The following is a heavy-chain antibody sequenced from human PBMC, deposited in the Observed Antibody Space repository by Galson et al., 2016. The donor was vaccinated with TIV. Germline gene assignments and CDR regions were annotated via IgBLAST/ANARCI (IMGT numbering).Heavy chain of an antibody. V-gene: IGHV4-28*01. J-gene: IGHJ3*02. CDR3: VRKANSGGYVFVI. CDR1: GYSIIENNW. Sequence: ETLSLTCAVSGYSIIENNWWGWIRQSPGKGLQWIGYIHHNGGTYYTSSLKSRLSMSVDTSKNQFSLQLTSVTTIDTAVSYCVRKANSGGYVFVIWGQGTMVTVSS. D-gene: IGHD5-12*01. CDR2: IHHNGGT.